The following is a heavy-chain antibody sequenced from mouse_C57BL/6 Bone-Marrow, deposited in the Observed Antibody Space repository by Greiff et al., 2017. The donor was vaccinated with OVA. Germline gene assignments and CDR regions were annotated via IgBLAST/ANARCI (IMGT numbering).Heavy chain of an antibody. Sequence: EVQVVESGGGLVQPGESLKLSCESNEYEFPSHDMSWVRKTPEKRLELVAAINSDGGSTYYPDTMERRFIISRDNTKKTLYLQMSRLRSEDTALYYGASGATVVATGDYFDYWGQGTTLTVSS. CDR3: ASGATVVATGDYFDY. V-gene: IGHV5-2*01. D-gene: IGHD1-1*01. CDR2: INSDGGST. J-gene: IGHJ2*01. CDR1: EYEFPSHD.